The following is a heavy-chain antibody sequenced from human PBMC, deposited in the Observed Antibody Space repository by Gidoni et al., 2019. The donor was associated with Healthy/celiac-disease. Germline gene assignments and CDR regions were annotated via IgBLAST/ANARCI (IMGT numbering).Heavy chain of an antibody. CDR2: IKQDGSEK. V-gene: IGHV3-7*01. CDR3: AREGYSYGSYFDY. D-gene: IGHD5-18*01. Sequence: ELQLVESGGGLVQPGGSLRLSCATSGFTFSSYWMSGVRQAPGKGLEWVANIKQDGSEKYYVDSVKGRFTISRDNAKNSLYLQMNSLRAEDTAVYYCAREGYSYGSYFDYWGQGTLVTVSS. J-gene: IGHJ4*02. CDR1: GFTFSSYW.